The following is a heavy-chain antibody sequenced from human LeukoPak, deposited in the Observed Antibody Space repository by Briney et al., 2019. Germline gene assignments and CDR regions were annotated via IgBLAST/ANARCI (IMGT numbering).Heavy chain of an antibody. V-gene: IGHV3-66*01. CDR3: ARDGENHYYDY. CDR1: GFTFSKYA. CDR2: IYSGGTI. Sequence: GGSLRLSCAASGFTFSKYAMNWVRQAPGKGLEWVSVIYSGGTIFYADSVKGRFTISRDNSKNTVYLEMNSLRAEDTAVYYCARDGENHYYDYWGQGTLVTVST. D-gene: IGHD7-27*01. J-gene: IGHJ4*02.